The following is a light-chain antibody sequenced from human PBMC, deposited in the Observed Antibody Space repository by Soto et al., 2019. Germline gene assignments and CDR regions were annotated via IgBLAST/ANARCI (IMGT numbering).Light chain of an antibody. J-gene: IGLJ1*01. V-gene: IGLV2-11*01. CDR2: DVS. Sequence: QSALTQPRSVSGSPGQSVTLSCTGTSNDVGGYNYVSWYQQRPGKAPKLIIYDVSMRPSGVPDRFSVSKSGNTASLTISGLQAEDEADYYCCSYAGSCSLYVFGTGTKLTVL. CDR1: SNDVGGYNY. CDR3: CSYAGSCSLYV.